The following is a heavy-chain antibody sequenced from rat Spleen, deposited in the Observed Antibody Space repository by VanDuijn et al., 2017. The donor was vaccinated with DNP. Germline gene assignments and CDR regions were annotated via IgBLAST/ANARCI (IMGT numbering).Heavy chain of an antibody. V-gene: IGHV5-31*01. Sequence: EVQLVESGGDLVQPGRSLKLSCVASGFTFNNYWMTWIRQVPGKGLEWVASITSSGGSTYYPDSVKGRFTISRDNAKNTLYLQMNSLRSEDTATYYCAREGSYYGYNCMDAWGQGTSVTVSS. CDR3: AREGSYYGYNCMDA. J-gene: IGHJ4*01. D-gene: IGHD1-9*01. CDR2: ITSSGGST. CDR1: GFTFNNYW.